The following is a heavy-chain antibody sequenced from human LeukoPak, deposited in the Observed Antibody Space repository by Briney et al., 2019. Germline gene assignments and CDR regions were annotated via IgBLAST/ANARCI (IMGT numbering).Heavy chain of an antibody. J-gene: IGHJ4*02. CDR3: AKDEYSSSWTSDY. Sequence: GGSLRLSCAASGLTFSSHWMHWVRQAPGKGLVWVSRITNDGSSTTYADSVKGRFTISRDNAKNMLYLQVNSLRAEDTAVYYCAKDEYSSSWTSDYWGQGTLVTVSS. CDR2: ITNDGSST. CDR1: GLTFSSHW. V-gene: IGHV3-74*01. D-gene: IGHD6-13*01.